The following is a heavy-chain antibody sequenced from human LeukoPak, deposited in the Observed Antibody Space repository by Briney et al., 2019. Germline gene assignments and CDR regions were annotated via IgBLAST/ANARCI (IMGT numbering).Heavy chain of an antibody. J-gene: IGHJ4*02. CDR3: ARGSRQIVVVILDY. D-gene: IGHD2-21*01. CDR2: INHSGST. V-gene: IGHV4-34*01. Sequence: SETLSLTCAVYGGSFSGYYWSWIRQPPGKGLEWIGEINHSGSTNYNPSLKSRVTISADTSKNQFSLKLSSVTAADTAVYYCARGSRQIVVVILDYWGQGTLVTVSS. CDR1: GGSFSGYY.